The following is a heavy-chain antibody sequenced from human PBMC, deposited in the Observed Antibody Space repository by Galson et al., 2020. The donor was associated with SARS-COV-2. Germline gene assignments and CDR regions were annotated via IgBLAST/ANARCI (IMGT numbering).Heavy chain of an antibody. J-gene: IGHJ4*02. CDR3: ARGTRDITTIGGVMTAVSCRFDL. CDR2: VTHHGRT. V-gene: IGHV4-34*01. D-gene: IGHD3-16*01. CDR1: GGSFSDSY. Sequence: ASETLSLTCAVYGGSFSDSYWSWIRQPPGRGLGWNGAVTHHGRTTYHPSLASSTRIPLDASKKKYSLKLSSVTAAASGVYYCARGTRDITTIGGVMTAVSCRFDLWGQGSTVTVSS.